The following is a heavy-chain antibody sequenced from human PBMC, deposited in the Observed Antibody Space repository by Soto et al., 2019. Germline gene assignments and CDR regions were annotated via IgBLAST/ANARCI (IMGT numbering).Heavy chain of an antibody. CDR3: ARHAHGYVRTPAVPA. J-gene: IGHJ5*02. CDR1: GGSISSSSYY. D-gene: IGHD5-18*01. V-gene: IGHV4-39*01. Sequence: PSETLSLTCTVSGGSISSSSYYWGWIRQPPGKGLEWIGSIYYSGSTYYNPSLKSRVTISVDTSKNQFSLKLSSVTAADTAVYYCARHAHGYVRTPAVPAWGQGTLVTVSS. CDR2: IYYSGST.